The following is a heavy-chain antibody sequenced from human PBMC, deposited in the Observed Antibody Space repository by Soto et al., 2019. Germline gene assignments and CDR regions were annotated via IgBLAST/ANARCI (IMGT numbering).Heavy chain of an antibody. J-gene: IGHJ4*02. Sequence: QVQFVQSGAEVKKPGASVKLSCKTSGYTYTEYAIHWVRQAPGQGLAWMGWINVGNGNAKYSQRVEGRVTMTRDASASTVYMELGSLASEDTAVYYCTSSSARGYWGQGALVTVSS. CDR3: TSSSARGY. CDR2: INVGNGNA. V-gene: IGHV1-3*01. CDR1: GYTYTEYA.